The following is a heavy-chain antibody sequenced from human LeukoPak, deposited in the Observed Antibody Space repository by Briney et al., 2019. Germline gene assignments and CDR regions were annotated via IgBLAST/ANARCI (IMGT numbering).Heavy chain of an antibody. V-gene: IGHV1-8*02. CDR3: ARVEDGYYRIDY. J-gene: IGHJ4*02. CDR1: GYTFTGYY. D-gene: IGHD1-14*01. CDR2: INPNSGNT. Sequence: ASVKVSCKASGYTFTGYYMHWVRQAPGQGLEWMGWINPNSGNTGYAQKFQGRVTMTRNTSISTAYMELSSLRSEDTAVYYCARVEDGYYRIDYWGQGTLVTVSS.